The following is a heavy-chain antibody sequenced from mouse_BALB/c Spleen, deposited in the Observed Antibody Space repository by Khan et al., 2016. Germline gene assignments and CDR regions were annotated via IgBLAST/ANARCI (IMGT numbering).Heavy chain of an antibody. D-gene: IGHD2-1*01. CDR1: GFTFSSYA. CDR2: ISSGGNT. V-gene: IGHV5-6-5*01. J-gene: IGHJ2*01. CDR3: TRGNDYDNPFDY. Sequence: EVELVESGGGLVKPGGSLKLSCAASGFTFSSYAMSWVRQTPEKRLEWVASISSGGNTYYPDSVKGRFTISRDNARNILYLQMSSLRSEDTAIYYCTRGNDYDNPFDYWGQGTTLTVSS.